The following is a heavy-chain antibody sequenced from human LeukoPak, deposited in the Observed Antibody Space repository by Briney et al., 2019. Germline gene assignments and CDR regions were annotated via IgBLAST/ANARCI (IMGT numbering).Heavy chain of an antibody. CDR2: ISYDGGNK. CDR3: AKGLTTVTRFHFDN. V-gene: IGHV3-30*04. CDR1: GFTFSSYA. Sequence: GGSLRLSCAASGFTFSSYAMHWVRQAPGKGLEWVAVISYDGGNKYYADSVKGRFTISRDNSKNTLYLQMNSLRAEDTALYYCAKGLTTVTRFHFDNWGQGTLVTVSS. D-gene: IGHD4-17*01. J-gene: IGHJ4*02.